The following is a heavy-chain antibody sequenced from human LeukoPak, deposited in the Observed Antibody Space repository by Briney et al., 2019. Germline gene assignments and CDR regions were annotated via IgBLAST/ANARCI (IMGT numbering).Heavy chain of an antibody. CDR2: IYYSGST. J-gene: IGHJ6*02. Sequence: PSETLSLTCTVSGGSISSSSYYWGWIRQPPGTGLEWIGSIYYSGSTYYNPSLKSRVTISVDRSKNQFSLKLSSVTAADTAVYYCARRPSPLSPYYYYGMDVWGQGTTVTVSS. V-gene: IGHV4-39*01. CDR1: GGSISSSSYY. CDR3: ARRPSPLSPYYYYGMDV.